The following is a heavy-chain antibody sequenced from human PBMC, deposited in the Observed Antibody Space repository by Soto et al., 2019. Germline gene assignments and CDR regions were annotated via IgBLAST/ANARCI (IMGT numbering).Heavy chain of an antibody. Sequence: SETLSLTCTVSGGSISSYYWSWIRQPPGKGLEWIGYIYYSGSTNYNPSLKSRVTISVDTSKNQFSLKLSSVTAADTAVYYCARAYWHSSSSRFWFDPWGQGTLVTVSS. V-gene: IGHV4-59*01. CDR1: GGSISSYY. J-gene: IGHJ5*02. CDR3: ARAYWHSSSSRFWFDP. D-gene: IGHD6-6*01. CDR2: IYYSGST.